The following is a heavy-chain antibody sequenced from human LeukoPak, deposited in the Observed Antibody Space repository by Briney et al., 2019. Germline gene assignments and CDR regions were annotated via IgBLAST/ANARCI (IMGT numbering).Heavy chain of an antibody. J-gene: IGHJ5*02. CDR3: AISRGYYYGSGSYYNGWFDP. D-gene: IGHD3-10*01. CDR1: GYTFTGYY. Sequence: ASVKVSCKASGYTFTGYYMHWVRQAPGQGLEWMGWINPNSGGTNYPQKFQGRVTMTRDTSISTAYMELSSLTSDDTAVYYCAISRGYYYGSGSYYNGWFDPWGQGTLVTVSS. V-gene: IGHV1-2*02. CDR2: INPNSGGT.